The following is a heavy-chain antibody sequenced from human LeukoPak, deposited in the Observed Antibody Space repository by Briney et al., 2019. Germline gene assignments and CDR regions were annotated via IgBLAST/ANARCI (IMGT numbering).Heavy chain of an antibody. J-gene: IGHJ4*02. Sequence: SVKVSCKASGGTFSTSAFSWVRQAPGQGLEWMGRIIPFFATANYAQKFQGRVSITTDASTSTAYMEVSSLRSEDAAVYYCARAHSSGWYFFDYWGQGTLVTVSS. CDR3: ARAHSSGWYFFDY. V-gene: IGHV1-69*05. CDR2: IIPFFATA. D-gene: IGHD6-19*01. CDR1: GGTFSTSA.